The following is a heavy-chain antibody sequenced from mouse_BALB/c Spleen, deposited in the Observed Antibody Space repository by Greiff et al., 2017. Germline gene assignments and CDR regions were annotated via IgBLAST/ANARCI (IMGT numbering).Heavy chain of an antibody. J-gene: IGHJ2*01. CDR1: GYTFTDYN. CDR2: IYPYNGGT. CDR3: ARRAPYFDY. D-gene: IGHD3-3*01. Sequence: EVQLVESGPELVKPGASVKISCKASGYTFTDYNMHWVKQSHGKSLEWIGYIYPYNGGTGYNQKFKSKATLTVDNSSSTAYMELRSLTSEDSAVYYCARRAPYFDYWGQGTTLTVSS. V-gene: IGHV1S29*02.